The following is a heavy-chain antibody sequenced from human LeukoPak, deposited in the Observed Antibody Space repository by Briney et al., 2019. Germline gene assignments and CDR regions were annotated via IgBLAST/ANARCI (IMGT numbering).Heavy chain of an antibody. Sequence: QPGGSLRLSCAASGFTFRNAWMSWVRQAPGKGLEWVSGISGSGDNTYYADSVKGRFTISRDNSKNTLYVQMNSLGTEDTAAYYCAKGSYYDSSGSFYFDYWGQGTLVTVSS. V-gene: IGHV3-23*01. CDR2: ISGSGDNT. D-gene: IGHD3-22*01. CDR1: GFTFRNAW. CDR3: AKGSYYDSSGSFYFDY. J-gene: IGHJ4*02.